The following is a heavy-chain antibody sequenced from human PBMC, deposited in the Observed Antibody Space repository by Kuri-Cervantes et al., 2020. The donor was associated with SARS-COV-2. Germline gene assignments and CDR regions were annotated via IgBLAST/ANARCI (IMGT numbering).Heavy chain of an antibody. Sequence: ASVKVSCKSSGYTSTAYNIHWVRQAPGQGLEWLGWINPKSGGTNHAQEFQGRITMTRDTSISTVYMELTRLRSDDTAVYYCARDGQPIHPCNSGVCYYYYYYMDVWGKGTTVTVSS. CDR3: ARDGQPIHPCNSGVCYYYYYYMDV. V-gene: IGHV1-2*02. CDR2: INPKSGGT. CDR1: GYTSTAYN. D-gene: IGHD2/OR15-2a*01. J-gene: IGHJ6*03.